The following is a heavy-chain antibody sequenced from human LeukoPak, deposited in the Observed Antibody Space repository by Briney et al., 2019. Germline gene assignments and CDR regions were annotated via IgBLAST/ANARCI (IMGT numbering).Heavy chain of an antibody. CDR1: GFTFSTYW. Sequence: GGSLRLSCAASGFTFSTYWMSWVRQAPGKGLEWVAIIKKDGTEKYYVDSVKGRFTISRDNAKNSLYLQMNSLRAEDTAVYYCTRDVGAAGYWGQGTLVTVSS. V-gene: IGHV3-7*05. CDR2: IKKDGTEK. J-gene: IGHJ4*02. CDR3: TRDVGAAGY. D-gene: IGHD6-13*01.